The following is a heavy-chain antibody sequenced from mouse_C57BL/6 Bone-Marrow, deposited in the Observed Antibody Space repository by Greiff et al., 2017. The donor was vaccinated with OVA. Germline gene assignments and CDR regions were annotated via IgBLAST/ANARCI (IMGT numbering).Heavy chain of an antibody. D-gene: IGHD1-1*01. CDR3: ARKDYYGSSYLYWYFDV. J-gene: IGHJ1*03. V-gene: IGHV1-7*01. Sequence: QVQLQQSGAELVKPGASVKLSCTASGYTFTSYWMYWVHQRPGQGLEWIGYINPSSGYTKYNQKFKDQATFTADKSSSTDYMQLSSLTYEDSAVYYCARKDYYGSSYLYWYFDVWGTGTTVTVSS. CDR1: GYTFTSYW. CDR2: INPSSGYT.